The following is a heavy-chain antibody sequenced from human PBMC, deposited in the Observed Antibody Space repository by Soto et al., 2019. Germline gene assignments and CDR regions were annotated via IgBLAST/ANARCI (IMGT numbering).Heavy chain of an antibody. CDR2: ISYDGTYK. Sequence: XASLRLSCAASGFTFNNFAMHWVRQAPGKGLEWVAFISYDGTYKYYADSVRGRFTVYRDNSKSTLFLQMNSLKFEDTAVYVCADEVDVAFSSLQYGMDVWGQGTTVTVSS. J-gene: IGHJ6*02. CDR1: GFTFNNFA. V-gene: IGHV3-30*14. D-gene: IGHD5-12*01. CDR3: ADEVDVAFSSLQYGMDV.